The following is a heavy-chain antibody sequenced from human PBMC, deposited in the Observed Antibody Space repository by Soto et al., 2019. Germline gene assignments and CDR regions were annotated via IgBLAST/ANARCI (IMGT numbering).Heavy chain of an antibody. CDR2: IYYSGTT. Sequence: PSETLSLTCNVSGGSISNYYWSWIRQPPGKGLEWIGYIYYSGTTNYNPSLKSRVTISIDTSKSQFSLKLSSVTAADTAVYYCARDGSGYSGYSYDSWGQGTLVTVYS. D-gene: IGHD5-12*01. CDR1: GGSISNYY. J-gene: IGHJ4*02. V-gene: IGHV4-59*01. CDR3: ARDGSGYSGYSYDS.